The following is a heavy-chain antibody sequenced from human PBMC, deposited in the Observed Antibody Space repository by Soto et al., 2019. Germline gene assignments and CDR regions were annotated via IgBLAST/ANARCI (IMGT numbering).Heavy chain of an antibody. CDR2: INTSGRTT. Sequence: QVQLVESGGGLVKPGGSLRLSCAASGFTFSDYHMSWIRQAPGKGLEWVSDINTSGRTTYYAHSVKGRLTISRDNAKKSLYLQMNSLRVEDTAVYYCVRSHYYGMDVWGQGTTVTVSS. CDR3: VRSHYYGMDV. CDR1: GFTFSDYH. V-gene: IGHV3-11*01. J-gene: IGHJ6*02.